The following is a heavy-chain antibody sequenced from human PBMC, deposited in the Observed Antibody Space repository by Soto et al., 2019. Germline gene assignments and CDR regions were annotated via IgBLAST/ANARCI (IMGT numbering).Heavy chain of an antibody. CDR3: AREGCSGTNCKVFYYYGLDV. CDR1: GFTLSTYW. D-gene: IGHD2-2*01. V-gene: IGHV3-74*01. J-gene: IGHJ6*02. Sequence: EVQLVESGGGLVQPGGSLRLSCAASGFTLSTYWMHWVRQAPGKGLVWVSRLNSDERTTSYADSVKGRFTISRDNAKNTLYLQMNSLRAEDTAVYFCAREGCSGTNCKVFYYYGLDVWGQGTTVTVSS. CDR2: LNSDERTT.